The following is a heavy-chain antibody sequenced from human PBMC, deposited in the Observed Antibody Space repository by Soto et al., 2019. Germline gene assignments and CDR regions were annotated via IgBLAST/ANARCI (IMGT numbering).Heavy chain of an antibody. J-gene: IGHJ4*02. D-gene: IGHD3-10*01. CDR3: ARGRASGSYYLLDY. CDR1: GNTFTSYD. V-gene: IGHV1-8*01. CDR2: INPNSGNI. Sequence: QVQLVQSGAEVKKPGASVKVSCKASGNTFTSYDINWVRQATGHGLEWMGWINPNSGNIGYAQKFQGRVTMTRDTALRTAYMEVSRLRSDDTAVSYCARGRASGSYYLLDYWGQGTLVTVSS.